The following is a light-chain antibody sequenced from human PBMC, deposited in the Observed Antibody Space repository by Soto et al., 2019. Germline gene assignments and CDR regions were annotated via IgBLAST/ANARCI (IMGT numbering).Light chain of an antibody. CDR1: QGIRND. CDR2: AAS. CDR3: LQHNSYPRT. V-gene: IGKV1-17*01. J-gene: IGKJ1*01. Sequence: DIQMTQSPSSQSPSVGDRVTITCRASQGIRNDLGWYQQKQGKAPKXXIYAASSLQSGVPSRFSGSGYGTEFNLTISSLQTEDFATYYCLQHNSYPRTFGQGTKVDIK.